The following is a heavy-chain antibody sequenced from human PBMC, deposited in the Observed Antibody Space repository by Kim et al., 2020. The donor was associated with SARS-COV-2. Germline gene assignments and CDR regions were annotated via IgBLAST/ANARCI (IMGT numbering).Heavy chain of an antibody. Sequence: SETLSLTCTVSGCSISSSSYYWGWIRQPPGKGLEWIGSIYYSGSTYYNPSLKSRVTISVDTSKNQFSLKLSSVTAADTAVYYCARERAYGGKPFDYWGQG. CDR3: ARERAYGGKPFDY. D-gene: IGHD4-17*01. CDR1: GCSISSSSYY. V-gene: IGHV4-39*07. J-gene: IGHJ4*02. CDR2: IYYSGST.